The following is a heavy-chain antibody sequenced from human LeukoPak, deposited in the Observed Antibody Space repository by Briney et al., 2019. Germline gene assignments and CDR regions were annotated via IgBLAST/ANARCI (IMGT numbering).Heavy chain of an antibody. J-gene: IGHJ4*02. Sequence: PSETLSLTCTVSGGSISSSSYYWGWIRQPPGKGLEWIGNIYYSGSTYYNPSLKSRVTISVDTSKNQFSLKLSSVTAADTAVYYCARAYSSSSEAAAGYWGQGTLVTVSS. V-gene: IGHV4-39*07. CDR3: ARAYSSSSEAAAGY. D-gene: IGHD6-6*01. CDR2: IYYSGST. CDR1: GGSISSSSYY.